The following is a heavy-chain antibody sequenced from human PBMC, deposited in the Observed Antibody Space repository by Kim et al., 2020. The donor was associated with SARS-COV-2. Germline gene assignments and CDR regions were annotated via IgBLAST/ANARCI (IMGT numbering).Heavy chain of an antibody. J-gene: IGHJ6*02. CDR1: GGTFSSYT. Sequence: SVKVSCKASGGTFSSYTISWVRQAPGQGLEWMGRIIPILGIANYAQKFQGRVTITADKSTSTAYMELSSLRSEDTAVYYCARGPDYSNYEYYYYGMDVWGQGTTVTVSS. CDR3: ARGPDYSNYEYYYYGMDV. CDR2: IIPILGIA. V-gene: IGHV1-69*02. D-gene: IGHD4-4*01.